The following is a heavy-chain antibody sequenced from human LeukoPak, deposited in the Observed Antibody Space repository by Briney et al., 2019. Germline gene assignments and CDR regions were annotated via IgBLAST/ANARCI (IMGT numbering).Heavy chain of an antibody. V-gene: IGHV1-69*01. Sequence: SVKVSCKASGGTFSSYAISWVRQAPGQGLEWMGGIIPIFGTANYAQKFQGRVTITADESTSTAYMELSSLRSEDTAVYYCASFTYYYDSSGYPFWGQGTQVTVSS. D-gene: IGHD3-22*01. CDR3: ASFTYYYDSSGYPF. CDR1: GGTFSSYA. J-gene: IGHJ4*02. CDR2: IIPIFGTA.